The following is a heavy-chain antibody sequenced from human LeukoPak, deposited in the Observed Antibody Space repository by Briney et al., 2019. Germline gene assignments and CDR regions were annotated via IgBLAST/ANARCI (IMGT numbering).Heavy chain of an antibody. CDR3: ARAYSSSWYPLYNWFDP. D-gene: IGHD6-13*01. CDR1: GGSISSYY. CDR2: IYYSGST. J-gene: IGHJ5*02. Sequence: SKTLSLTCTVSGGSISSYYWSWIRQPPGKGLEWIGYIYYSGSTNYNPSLKSRVTISVDTSKNQFSLKLSSVTAADTAVYYCARAYSSSWYPLYNWFDPWGQGTLVTVSS. V-gene: IGHV4-59*01.